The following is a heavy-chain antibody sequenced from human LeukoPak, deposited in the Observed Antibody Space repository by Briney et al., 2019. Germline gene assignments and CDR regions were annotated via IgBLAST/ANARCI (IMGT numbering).Heavy chain of an antibody. CDR3: ARGDDSSGYSCSPPSEYLQH. CDR2: MNPNSGNT. J-gene: IGHJ1*01. V-gene: IGHV1-8*01. D-gene: IGHD3-22*01. CDR1: GYTFTSYD. Sequence: ASVKVSCKASGYTFTSYDINWVRQATGQGLEWMGWMNPNSGNTGYAQKFQGRVTMTRNTSISTAYMELSSLRSEDTAVYYCARGDDSSGYSCSPPSEYLQHWGQGTLVTVSS.